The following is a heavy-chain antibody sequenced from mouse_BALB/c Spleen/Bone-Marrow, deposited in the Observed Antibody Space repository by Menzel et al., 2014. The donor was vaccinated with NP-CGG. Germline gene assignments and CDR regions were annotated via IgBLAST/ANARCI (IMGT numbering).Heavy chain of an antibody. Sequence: QVQLQQSGPELVKPGASVKMSCKASGYTFTSYWMNWVKPRPGQGLEWIGMIHPSDSETRLNQKFKDKATLTVDKSSGTAYMQLSSPTSEDSAVYYCAKEGNPFDYWGQGTTLTVSS. J-gene: IGHJ2*01. CDR3: AKEGNPFDY. CDR2: IHPSDSET. CDR1: GYTFTSYW. D-gene: IGHD2-1*01. V-gene: IGHV1-74*01.